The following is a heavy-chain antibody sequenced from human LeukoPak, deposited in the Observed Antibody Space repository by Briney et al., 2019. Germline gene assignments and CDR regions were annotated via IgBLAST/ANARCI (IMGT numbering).Heavy chain of an antibody. Sequence: AASVTLSCKASGYTFSNFGSSWVRQAPGQGLEWMGWISGNNDNPNYGQKFQGRFTVTTDSSTSTTYMELRNLRSDDTAVYYCARDGTSTDDYWGQGSLVTVSS. J-gene: IGHJ4*02. CDR1: GYTFSNFG. CDR3: ARDGTSTDDY. V-gene: IGHV1-18*01. D-gene: IGHD1-26*01. CDR2: ISGNNDNP.